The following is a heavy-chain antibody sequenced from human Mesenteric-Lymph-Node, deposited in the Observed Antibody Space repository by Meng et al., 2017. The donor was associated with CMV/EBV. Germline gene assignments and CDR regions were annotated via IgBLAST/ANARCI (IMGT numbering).Heavy chain of an antibody. CDR2: ISSSSSYI. V-gene: IGHV3-21*01. Sequence: GGSLRLSCATSGFTFSTYGMSWVRQAPGKGLEWVSSISSSSSYIYYADSVKGRFTISRDNAKNSLYLQMNSLRAEDTAVYYCARTQRKPGYSSSWDNDYWGQGTLVPFSS. D-gene: IGHD6-13*01. CDR3: ARTQRKPGYSSSWDNDY. CDR1: GFTFSTYG. J-gene: IGHJ4*02.